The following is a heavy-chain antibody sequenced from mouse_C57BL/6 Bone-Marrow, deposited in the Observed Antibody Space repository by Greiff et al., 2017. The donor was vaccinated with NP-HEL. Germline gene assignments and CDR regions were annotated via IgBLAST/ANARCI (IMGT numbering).Heavy chain of an antibody. V-gene: IGHV1-82*01. D-gene: IGHD2-4*01. J-gene: IGHJ2*01. CDR1: GYAFSSSW. CDR3: AREGRLRRPFDY. CDR2: IYPGDGDT. Sequence: VQLQQSGPELVKPGASVKISGKASGYAFSSSWMNWVKQRPGKGLEWIGRIYPGDGDTNYNGKFKGKATLTADKSSSTAYMQLSSLTSEDSAVYFCAREGRLRRPFDYWGQGTTLTVSS.